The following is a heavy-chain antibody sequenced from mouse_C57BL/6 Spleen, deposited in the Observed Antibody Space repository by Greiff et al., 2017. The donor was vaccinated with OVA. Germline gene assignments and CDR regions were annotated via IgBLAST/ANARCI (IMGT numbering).Heavy chain of an antibody. CDR1: GYTFTSYW. CDR3: ARRDYYGSSYVRYFDV. CDR2: IYPGSGST. Sequence: VQLQQPGAELVKPGASVKMSCKASGYTFTSYWITWVKQRPGQGLEWIGDIYPGSGSTNYNEKFKSKATLTVDTSSSTAYMQLSSLTSEDSSVYYCARRDYYGSSYVRYFDVWGTGTTVTVSS. J-gene: IGHJ1*03. D-gene: IGHD1-1*01. V-gene: IGHV1-55*01.